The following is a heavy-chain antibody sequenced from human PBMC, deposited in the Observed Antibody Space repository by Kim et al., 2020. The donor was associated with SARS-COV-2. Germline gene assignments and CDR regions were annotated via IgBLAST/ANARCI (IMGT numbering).Heavy chain of an antibody. V-gene: IGHV3-72*01. CDR3: ARGNPGGGYII. CDR1: GFSIRDYY. CDR2: TRNKANSNIT. Sequence: GGSLRLSCVASGFSIRDYYMDWVRQAPGKGLEWVGRTRNKANSNITEYAATVKGSFIISRAESENSLFLQMDRLQVDDTAVYFCARGNPGGGYIIWGQGT. D-gene: IGHD1-26*01. J-gene: IGHJ3*02.